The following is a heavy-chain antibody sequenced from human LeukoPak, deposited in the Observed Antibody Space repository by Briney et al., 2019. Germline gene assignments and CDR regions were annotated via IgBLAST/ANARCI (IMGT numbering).Heavy chain of an antibody. CDR2: INPNSGGT. CDR3: AGEGSIVVVPAASAPNADY. V-gene: IGHV1-2*02. CDR1: GYTFTGYY. J-gene: IGHJ4*02. Sequence: ASVKVSCKASGYTFTGYYMHWVRQAPGQGLEWMGWINPNSGGTNYAQKFQGRVTMTRDTSISTAYMELSRLRSDDTAVYYCAGEGSIVVVPAASAPNADYWGQGTLVTVSS. D-gene: IGHD2-2*01.